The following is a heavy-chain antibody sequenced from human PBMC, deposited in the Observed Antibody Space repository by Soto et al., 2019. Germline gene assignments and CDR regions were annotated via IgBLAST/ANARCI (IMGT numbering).Heavy chain of an antibody. CDR2: ISHSGNT. V-gene: IGHV4-59*01. CDR1: GGSIISGY. D-gene: IGHD2-15*01. Sequence: ASETLSLTCTVSGGSIISGYWSWIRQPPGKGLEWIGYISHSGNTNYNPSVKSRVTLSVDTPKNQFSLRLSSVTTADTAVYYCAGLRGYAGSPIDYWGQGTLVTVSS. CDR3: AGLRGYAGSPIDY. J-gene: IGHJ4*02.